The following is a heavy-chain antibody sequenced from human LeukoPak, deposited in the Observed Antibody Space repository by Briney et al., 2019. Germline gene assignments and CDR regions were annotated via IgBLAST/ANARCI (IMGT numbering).Heavy chain of an antibody. J-gene: IGHJ4*02. D-gene: IGHD3-22*01. CDR1: GFTFSSYS. CDR2: ISSMSSYI. Sequence: GGSLRLSSAASGFTFSSYSMNWVRQAPGKGLGWVSSISSMSSYIYYADSVKGRFTISRDNAKNSLYLQMNSLRAEDTAIYYCTRGPDYFDGSGYYPYYFDYWGQGTLVTVSS. CDR3: TRGPDYFDGSGYYPYYFDY. V-gene: IGHV3-21*01.